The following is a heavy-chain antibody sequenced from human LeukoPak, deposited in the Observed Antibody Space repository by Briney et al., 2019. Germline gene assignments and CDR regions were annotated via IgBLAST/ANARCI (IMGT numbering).Heavy chain of an antibody. J-gene: IGHJ4*02. V-gene: IGHV3-21*01. CDR1: GFTFSSYS. CDR2: ISSSSSYI. D-gene: IGHD5-24*01. CDR3: AGGGRDGYSIGY. Sequence: GGSLRLSCAASGFTFSSYSMNWVRQAPGKGLEWVSSISSSSSYIYYADSVKGRFTISRDNAKNSLYLQMNSLRAEDTAVYYCAGGGRDGYSIGYWGQGTLVTVSS.